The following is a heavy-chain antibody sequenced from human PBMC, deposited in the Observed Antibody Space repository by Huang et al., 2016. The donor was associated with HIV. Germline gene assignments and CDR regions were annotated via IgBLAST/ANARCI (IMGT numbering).Heavy chain of an antibody. Sequence: MELVESGGAVVQPGRSLRLSCAVSGFTFDDYTMHGVRQVPVKSLCLVSLSNWNSVKLHYSETVKGRVISSRDNSKNSLYLQLNNLTTDDTAFYYCAKATGYWGSHFDAWGHGTLVTVSS. CDR2: SNWNSVKL. D-gene: IGHD2-8*02. CDR3: AKATGYWGSHFDA. CDR1: GFTFDDYT. J-gene: IGHJ4*01. V-gene: IGHV3-43*01.